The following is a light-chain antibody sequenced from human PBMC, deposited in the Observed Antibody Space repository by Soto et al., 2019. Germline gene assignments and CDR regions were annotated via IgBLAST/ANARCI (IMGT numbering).Light chain of an antibody. Sequence: EIVLTQSPGPLSLSPGERATLSCRARQSVSSSSYLAWYQQKPGQAPRLLIYGASSRATGIPDRFSGSGSATDFTLTISRLEPEDFAVYYCRQYGSSPSYTFGQGTKLEIK. J-gene: IGKJ2*01. CDR3: RQYGSSPSYT. CDR1: QSVSSSSY. CDR2: GAS. V-gene: IGKV3-20*01.